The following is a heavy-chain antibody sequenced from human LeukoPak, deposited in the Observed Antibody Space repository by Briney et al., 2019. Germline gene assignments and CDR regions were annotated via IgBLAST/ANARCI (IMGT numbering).Heavy chain of an antibody. J-gene: IGHJ4*02. Sequence: SETLSLTCTVSGGSISSYYWSWIRQPPGKGLEWIGYIYYSGSTNYNPSLKSRVTISVDTSKNQFSLKLSSVTAADTAVYYCARVGVPGYSSSWYDYWGQGTLATVSS. D-gene: IGHD6-13*01. CDR1: GGSISSYY. V-gene: IGHV4-59*01. CDR2: IYYSGST. CDR3: ARVGVPGYSSSWYDY.